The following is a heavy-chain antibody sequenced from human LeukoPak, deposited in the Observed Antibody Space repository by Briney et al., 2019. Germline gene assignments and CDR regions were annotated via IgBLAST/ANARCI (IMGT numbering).Heavy chain of an antibody. J-gene: IGHJ6*03. V-gene: IGHV3-21*01. CDR2: ISSSSTYI. CDR1: GFTFSDYT. Sequence: GGSLRLSCAASGFTFSDYTMNWVRQAPGKGLEWVSSISSSSTYIYYADSVEGRFTISRDNAKNSLYLQMNSLRAEDTAVYYCARANSGYYDFWSGYSLLDYMDVWRKGTTVTVSS. D-gene: IGHD3-3*01. CDR3: ARANSGYYDFWSGYSLLDYMDV.